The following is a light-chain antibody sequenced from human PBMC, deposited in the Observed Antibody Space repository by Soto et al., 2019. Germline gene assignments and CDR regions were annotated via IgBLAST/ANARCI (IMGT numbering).Light chain of an antibody. CDR3: QSYDSSLSGFVV. CDR1: SSNIGAGYD. V-gene: IGLV1-40*01. Sequence: QSVLTQPPSVSGAPVQRVTISCTGSSSNIGAGYDVHWYQQLPGTAPKLLIYGNSNRPSGVPVRFSGSKSGTSASLAITGLRAEDEADYYCQSYDSSLSGFVVFGGGTKVTVL. CDR2: GNS. J-gene: IGLJ2*01.